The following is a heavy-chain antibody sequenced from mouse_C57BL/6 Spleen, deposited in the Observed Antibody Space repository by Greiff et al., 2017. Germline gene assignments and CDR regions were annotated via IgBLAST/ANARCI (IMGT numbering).Heavy chain of an antibody. CDR3: ARWGYYDSSYWFAY. CDR1: GYAFSSYW. V-gene: IGHV1-80*01. J-gene: IGHJ3*01. D-gene: IGHD1-1*01. Sequence: QVQLQQSGPELVKPGASVTISCKASGYAFSSYWMNWVKQRPGKGLEWIGQIYPGDGDTNYTGQFKGKATLTADKSTSTAYMQLSILTSEDSAVYFCARWGYYDSSYWFAYWGQGTLVTVSA. CDR2: IYPGDGDT.